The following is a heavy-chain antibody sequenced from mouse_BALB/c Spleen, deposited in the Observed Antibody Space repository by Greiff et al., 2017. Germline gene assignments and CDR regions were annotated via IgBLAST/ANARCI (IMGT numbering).Heavy chain of an antibody. CDR1: GFTFSSYA. CDR3: ARYDYDGYAMDY. CDR2: ISSGGST. V-gene: IGHV5-6-5*01. Sequence: DVQLVESGGGLVKPGGSLKLSCAASGFTFSSYAMSWVRQTPEKRLEWVASISSGGSTYYPDSVKGRFTISRDNARNILYLQMSSLRSEDTAMYYCARYDYDGYAMDYWGQGTSVTFSS. J-gene: IGHJ4*01. D-gene: IGHD2-4*01.